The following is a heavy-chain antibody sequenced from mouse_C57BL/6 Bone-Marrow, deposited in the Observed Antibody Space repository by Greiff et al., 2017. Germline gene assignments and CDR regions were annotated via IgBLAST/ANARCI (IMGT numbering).Heavy chain of an antibody. CDR3: ARGGLRAAWFAY. J-gene: IGHJ3*01. CDR1: GFTFSSYG. CDR2: ISSGGSYT. V-gene: IGHV5-6*01. Sequence: EVKLVESGGDLVKPGGSLKLSCAASGFTFSSYGMSWVRQTPDKRLEWVATISSGGSYTYYPDSVKGRFTISRDNAKNTLYLQMSSLKSADTAMYYCARGGLRAAWFAYWGQGTLVTVSA. D-gene: IGHD1-1*01.